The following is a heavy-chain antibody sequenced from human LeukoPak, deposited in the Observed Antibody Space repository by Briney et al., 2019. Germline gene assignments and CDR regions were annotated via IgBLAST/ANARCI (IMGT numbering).Heavy chain of an antibody. Sequence: GGSLRLSCVASGFSFDKFGMHWVRQAPGKGLEYVSSASADESGKYYTKSVRGRFSISRDNSKNTMYLQLGNLRPDDMGIYYCASLGRSEIPWGPGTLVTVSS. CDR1: GFSFDKFG. J-gene: IGHJ5*02. V-gene: IGHV3-64*01. D-gene: IGHD1-26*01. CDR2: ASADESGK. CDR3: ASLGRSEIP.